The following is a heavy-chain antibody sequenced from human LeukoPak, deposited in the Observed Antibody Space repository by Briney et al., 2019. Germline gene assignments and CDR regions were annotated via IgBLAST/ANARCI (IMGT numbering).Heavy chain of an antibody. CDR2: IYSDGSI. CDR1: GFTVGGNY. V-gene: IGHV3-53*01. J-gene: IGHJ3*02. CDR3: ARDRRRLRGMNGDGDAFDI. Sequence: GGFLRLSCAASGFTVGGNYISWVRQAPGKGLEWVSMIYSDGSIFHADSVKGRFTMSRDNSRNTLDLQMNSLRVEDTAVYFCARDRRRLRGMNGDGDAFDIWGQGTMVTVSS. D-gene: IGHD1-1*01.